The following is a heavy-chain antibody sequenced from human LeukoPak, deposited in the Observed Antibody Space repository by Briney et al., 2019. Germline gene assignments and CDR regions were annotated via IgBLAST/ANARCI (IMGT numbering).Heavy chain of an antibody. CDR2: INHSGST. D-gene: IGHD1-26*01. V-gene: IGHV4-34*01. CDR3: ARAGRRGCMDY. Sequence: SETLSLTCAVYGGSFSGYYWSWIRQPPGKGLEWIGEINHSGSTNYNPSLKSRVTISVDTSKNQFSLKLSSVTAADTAVYYCARAGRRGCMDYWGQGTLVTVSS. J-gene: IGHJ4*02. CDR1: GGSFSGYY.